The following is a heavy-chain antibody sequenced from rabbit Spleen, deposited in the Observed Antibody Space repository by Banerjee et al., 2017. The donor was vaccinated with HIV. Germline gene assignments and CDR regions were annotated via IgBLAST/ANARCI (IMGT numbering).Heavy chain of an antibody. J-gene: IGHJ4*01. D-gene: IGHD8-1*01. CDR1: GIDFSGYYY. V-gene: IGHV1S40*01. CDR2: IYTGNGHT. CDR3: ARDSGSRDYIDAYFNL. Sequence: QSLEESGGDLVKPGAPLTLTCKASGIDFSGYYYMCWVRQAPEKGLEWIGCIYTGNGHTHYASWAKGRFTISKTSSTTVTLQMTSLTAADTATYFCARDSGSRDYIDAYFNLWGPGTLVTVS.